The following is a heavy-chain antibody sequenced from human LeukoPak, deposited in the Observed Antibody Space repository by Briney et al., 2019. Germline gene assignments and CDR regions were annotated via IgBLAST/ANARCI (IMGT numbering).Heavy chain of an antibody. CDR1: GFTFSSYA. V-gene: IGHV3-23*01. J-gene: IGHJ4*02. CDR3: PALMGYDFWSGYYTFD. Sequence: PGGSLRLSCAASGFTFSSYAMTWVRQAPGKGLEWVSTISGSGRSTYYADSVRGRFTISRDNSKNTLYLQMNSLRAEDTAVYYCPALMGYDFWSGYYTFDWGQGTLVTVSS. D-gene: IGHD3-3*01. CDR2: ISGSGRST.